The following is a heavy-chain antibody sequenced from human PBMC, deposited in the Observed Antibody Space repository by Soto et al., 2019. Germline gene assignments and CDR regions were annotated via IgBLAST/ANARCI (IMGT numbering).Heavy chain of an antibody. CDR1: GGSISGGGYS. CDR3: ASGLVTTLHY. D-gene: IGHD4-17*01. V-gene: IGHV4-30-2*01. J-gene: IGHJ4*02. Sequence: SETLCLTCAVSGGSISGGGYSGSWIRQPPGKGLEWIGYIYHSGSTYYNPSLKSRVTISVDRSKNQFSLKLSSVTAADTAVYYCASGLVTTLHYWGQGTLVTVS. CDR2: IYHSGST.